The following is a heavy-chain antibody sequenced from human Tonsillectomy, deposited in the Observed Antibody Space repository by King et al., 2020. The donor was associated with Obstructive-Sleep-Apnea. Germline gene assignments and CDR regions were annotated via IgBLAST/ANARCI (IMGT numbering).Heavy chain of an antibody. CDR1: GGSVSSYY. J-gene: IGHJ3*02. Sequence: QLQESGPGLVKPSETLSLTCTVSGGSVSSYYWSWIRQPPGKGLEWIGYIYYSGRTNYSPSLKSRVTTSVDTSKTHFSLKLNSVTAADTAVYYCAREGEETAAAFDIWGQGTMVTVSS. V-gene: IGHV4-59*02. D-gene: IGHD3-16*01. CDR3: AREGEETAAAFDI. CDR2: IYYSGRT.